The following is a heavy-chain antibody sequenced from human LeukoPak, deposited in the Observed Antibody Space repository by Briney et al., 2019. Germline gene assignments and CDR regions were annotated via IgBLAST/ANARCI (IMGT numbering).Heavy chain of an antibody. CDR3: ARVGNRGYSYGYYYFDY. Sequence: SETLSLTCTVSGGSISSSSYYWGWIRQPPGKGLEWIGSIYYSGSTYYNPSLKSRVTISVDTSKNQFSLKPSSVTAADTAVYYCARVGNRGYSYGYYYFDYWGQGTLVTVSS. CDR2: IYYSGST. D-gene: IGHD5-18*01. V-gene: IGHV4-39*07. CDR1: GGSISSSSYY. J-gene: IGHJ4*02.